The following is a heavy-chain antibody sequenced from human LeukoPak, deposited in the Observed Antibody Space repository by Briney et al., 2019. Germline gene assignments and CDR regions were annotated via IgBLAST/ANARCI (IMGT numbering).Heavy chain of an antibody. CDR3: LSAYGDHIYGDH. V-gene: IGHV4-4*02. D-gene: IGHD4-17*01. CDR2: IHHSGTT. CDR1: GGSISSDIW. Sequence: SGTLSLTCAVSGGSISSDIWWSWVRQPPGKGLEWIGEIHHSGTTAFKPSLKSRVIMSVDTSTNHFSLKLSSVTAADTAVYYCLSAYGDHIYGDHWGQGTLVIVSS. J-gene: IGHJ4*02.